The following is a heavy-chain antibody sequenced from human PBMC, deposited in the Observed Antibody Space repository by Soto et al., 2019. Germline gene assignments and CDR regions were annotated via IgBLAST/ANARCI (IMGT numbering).Heavy chain of an antibody. V-gene: IGHV3-23*01. CDR1: GFTFSSYA. CDR3: AKAKSSYSSSWYYPPCD. CDR2: ISGSGGST. J-gene: IGHJ4*02. Sequence: GGSLRLSCAASGFTFSSYAMSWVRQAPGKGLEWVSAISGSGGSTYYADSVKGRFTISRDNSKNTLYLQMNSLRAEDTAVYYCAKAKSSYSSSWYYPPCDWGQGTLVTVSS. D-gene: IGHD6-13*01.